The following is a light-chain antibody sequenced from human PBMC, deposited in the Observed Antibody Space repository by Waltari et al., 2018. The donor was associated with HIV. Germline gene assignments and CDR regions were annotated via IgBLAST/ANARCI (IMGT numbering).Light chain of an antibody. V-gene: IGKV3-15*01. J-gene: IGKJ3*01. CDR3: QQYNNWPPEIT. Sequence: EIVMTQSPATLSVSPGARATLSCRASQSVSSNLAWYQQKPGQAPRLLVFGASTRATGIPARFSGSGSGTEFTLTISSLQSEDFAVYYCQQYNNWPPEITFGPGTKVDSK. CDR1: QSVSSN. CDR2: GAS.